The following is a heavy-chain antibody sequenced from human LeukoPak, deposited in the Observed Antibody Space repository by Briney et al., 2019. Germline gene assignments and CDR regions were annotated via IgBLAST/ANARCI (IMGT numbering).Heavy chain of an antibody. D-gene: IGHD1-20*01. J-gene: IGHJ4*02. Sequence: SETLSLTCTVSGGSISSYYCSWIRQPPGKGLEWIGYIYSSGSTNYNPSLKSRVTISVDTSKNQFSLKLSSVTAADTAVYYCARGYNWIFADYWGQGTLVTVSS. V-gene: IGHV4-59*01. CDR3: ARGYNWIFADY. CDR1: GGSISSYY. CDR2: IYSSGST.